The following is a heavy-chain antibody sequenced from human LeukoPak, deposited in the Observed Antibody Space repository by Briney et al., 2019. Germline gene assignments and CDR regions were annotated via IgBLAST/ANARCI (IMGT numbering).Heavy chain of an antibody. J-gene: IGHJ4*02. D-gene: IGHD2-15*01. CDR1: GGTFTSYT. CDR2: IIPILGIA. Sequence: ASVKVSCKASGGTFTSYTNSWVRQPPGPGHGWKGRIIPILGIANYAQKFQGRVTITADKSTSTAYMELSSLRSEDTVVYYGARDQCSGGSGYSAFDYWGQGTLVTVSS. V-gene: IGHV1-69*04. CDR3: ARDQCSGGSGYSAFDY.